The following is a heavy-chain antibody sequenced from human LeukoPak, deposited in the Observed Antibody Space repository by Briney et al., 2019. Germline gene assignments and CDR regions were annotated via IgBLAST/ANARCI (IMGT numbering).Heavy chain of an antibody. Sequence: GESLKISRKASGYSFTNYWIGWVRQMPEKGLEWMGIIDPSDSDTRYTPSFQGQVTISADKSLTTAYLQWNSLKASDTAMYYCARQTAMGRSGDFWGQGTLVAVSS. D-gene: IGHD5-18*01. CDR3: ARQTAMGRSGDF. CDR1: GYSFTNYW. CDR2: IDPSDSDT. J-gene: IGHJ4*02. V-gene: IGHV5-51*01.